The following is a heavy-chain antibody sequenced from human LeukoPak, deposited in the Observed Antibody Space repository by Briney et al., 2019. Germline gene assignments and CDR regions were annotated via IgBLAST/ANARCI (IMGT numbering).Heavy chain of an antibody. CDR1: GFTFISYA. D-gene: IGHD6-13*01. J-gene: IGHJ6*03. Sequence: SGGSLRLSCAASGFTFISYAMTWVRQAPGKGLAWVSTITGSGGSTYYADSVKGRFTISRDNSKNTLYLQMNSLRAEDTAVYYCAKIAVAGHYFYSLDVWGKGTTVTVSS. CDR2: ITGSGGST. V-gene: IGHV3-23*01. CDR3: AKIAVAGHYFYSLDV.